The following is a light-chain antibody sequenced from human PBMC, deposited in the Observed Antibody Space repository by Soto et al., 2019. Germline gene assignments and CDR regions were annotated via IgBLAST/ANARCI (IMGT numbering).Light chain of an antibody. CDR2: EVS. CDR3: SSYTSNSTHVV. V-gene: IGLV2-14*01. Sequence: QSALTQPASVSGSPGQSITSSCTGTSSDVGGYNYVSWYQQHPGKAPKLMIYEVSNRPSGVSNRFSGSKSGNTASLTISGLQAEDEADYYCSSYTSNSTHVVFGGGTKLTVL. CDR1: SSDVGGYNY. J-gene: IGLJ2*01.